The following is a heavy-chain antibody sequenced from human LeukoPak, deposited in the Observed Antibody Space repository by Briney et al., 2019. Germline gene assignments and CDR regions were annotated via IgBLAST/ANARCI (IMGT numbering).Heavy chain of an antibody. D-gene: IGHD3-10*01. V-gene: IGHV3-7*04. Sequence: PRGSPRLSRAASGFTLSTYWISLGPQAPREGPEWVANIKEDGSETYYVDSVKGRFTISRDNAKNSLYLQLNSLRAEDTAVYYCARDSPGYLFYDSWGQGTLVTVSS. CDR1: GFTLSTYW. J-gene: IGHJ4*02. CDR2: IKEDGSET. CDR3: ARDSPGYLFYDS.